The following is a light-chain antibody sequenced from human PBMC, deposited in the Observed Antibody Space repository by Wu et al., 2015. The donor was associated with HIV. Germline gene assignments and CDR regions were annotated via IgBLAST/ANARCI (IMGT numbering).Light chain of an antibody. CDR3: QYYGGSPGYS. V-gene: IGKV3-11*01. J-gene: IGKJ2*03. CDR1: QSLGTY. Sequence: EIVLTQSPATLSSSPGDRVTLSCRASQSLGTYLAWYQQKPGQAPRLLIYEASSRAPGIPDRFTASGSGTDFTLTISSLEPEDFAVYYCQYYGGSPGYSFGQGTKLEIK. CDR2: EAS.